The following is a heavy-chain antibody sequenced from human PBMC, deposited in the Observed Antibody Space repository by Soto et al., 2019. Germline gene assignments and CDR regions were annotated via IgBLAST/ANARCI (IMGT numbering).Heavy chain of an antibody. CDR2: IYYSGGT. V-gene: IGHV4-30-4*01. CDR3: ARDVLYSTSRIDS. D-gene: IGHD6-6*01. Sequence: SETLSLTCTVSGGSISSGDYYWSWIRQPPGKGLEWIGYIYYSGGTYYTPSLRSRVTISVDTSKNQFSLKLSSVTAADTAVYYCARDVLYSTSRIDSWGQGTLVTVS. J-gene: IGHJ4*02. CDR1: GGSISSGDYY.